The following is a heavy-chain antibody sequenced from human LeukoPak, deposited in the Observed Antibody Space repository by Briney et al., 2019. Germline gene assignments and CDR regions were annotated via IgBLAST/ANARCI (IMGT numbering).Heavy chain of an antibody. CDR1: GDSISSTRYY. Sequence: SETLSLTCTVSGDSISSTRYYWAWIRQAPGKGLEWIGNTYYSGSPSYNPSLKSRVTISVDTSKNQFSLKLSSVTAADTAVYYCAGFPYYYDSSGYYFDYWGQGTLVTVSS. V-gene: IGHV4-39*07. J-gene: IGHJ4*02. CDR3: AGFPYYYDSSGYYFDY. D-gene: IGHD3-22*01. CDR2: TYYSGSP.